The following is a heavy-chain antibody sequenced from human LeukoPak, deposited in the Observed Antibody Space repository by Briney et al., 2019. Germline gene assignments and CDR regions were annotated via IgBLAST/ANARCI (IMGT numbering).Heavy chain of an antibody. J-gene: IGHJ6*03. CDR3: ASMPSTEICNSYYMDV. CDR2: ISANAIST. V-gene: IGHV3-23*01. CDR1: RFTFSSYT. Sequence: PAGSLRLSCADSRFTFSSYTMNWVRQAPGKGLEWVSGISANAISTYYADSVKGRFTSSRDNSKNTLYLHMARLGTEDTAVYYCASMPSTEICNSYYMDVWCKGTTVTVSS. D-gene: IGHD2-2*01.